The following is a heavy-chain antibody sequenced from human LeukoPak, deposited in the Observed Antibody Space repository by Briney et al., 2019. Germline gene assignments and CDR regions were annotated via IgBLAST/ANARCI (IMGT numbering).Heavy chain of an antibody. D-gene: IGHD3-10*01. V-gene: IGHV1-18*01. CDR2: ISAYNGNI. Sequence: GASVKVSCKASGYTFTSYGISWVRQAPGQGLEWMGWISAYNGNINYAQKPQGRVTMTTDTSTSTAYMQLRSLRSDDTAVYYCARDLPMITMVRGVIYAFDIWGQGTMVTVSS. CDR3: ARDLPMITMVRGVIYAFDI. CDR1: GYTFTSYG. J-gene: IGHJ3*02.